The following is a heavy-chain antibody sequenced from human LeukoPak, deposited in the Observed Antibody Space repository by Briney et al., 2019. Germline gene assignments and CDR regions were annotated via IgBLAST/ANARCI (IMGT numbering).Heavy chain of an antibody. Sequence: PGGSLRLSCAASGFTFSSYSMNWVRQAPGKGLEWVSSISSSSSYIYYADSVKGRFTISRDNAKNSLYLQMNSLRAEDTAVYYCARLSMVRGVHYFDYWGQGTLVTVSS. CDR2: ISSSSSYI. CDR1: GFTFSSYS. J-gene: IGHJ4*02. CDR3: ARLSMVRGVHYFDY. V-gene: IGHV3-21*01. D-gene: IGHD3-10*01.